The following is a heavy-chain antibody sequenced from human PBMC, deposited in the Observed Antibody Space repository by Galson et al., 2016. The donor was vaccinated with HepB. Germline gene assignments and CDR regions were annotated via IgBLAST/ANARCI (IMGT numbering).Heavy chain of an antibody. V-gene: IGHV3-23*01. CDR2: IGGSGGST. CDR3: AKADRQYCSGGDCYSGLDF. D-gene: IGHD2-15*01. CDR1: GFTFSSYA. Sequence: SLRLSCAASGFTFSSYAMSWVRQAPGKGLEWVSVIGGSGGSTYYADSVKGRFTISRDNSKNTLYLQMNSLRAEDAAVYYCAKADRQYCSGGDCYSGLDFWGQGTLVTVSS. J-gene: IGHJ4*02.